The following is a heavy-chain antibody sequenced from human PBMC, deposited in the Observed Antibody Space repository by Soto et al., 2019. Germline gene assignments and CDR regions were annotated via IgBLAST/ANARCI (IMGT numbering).Heavy chain of an antibody. Sequence: SVKVSCKSSGGTFSSYAISWVRQAPGQGLEWMGGIIPIFGTANYAQKFQGRVTITADKSTSTAYMELSSLRSEDTAVYYCARKVYYYDSGVAFDIWGQGTMVTVSS. CDR1: GGTFSSYA. D-gene: IGHD3-22*01. CDR3: ARKVYYYDSGVAFDI. CDR2: IIPIFGTA. J-gene: IGHJ3*02. V-gene: IGHV1-69*06.